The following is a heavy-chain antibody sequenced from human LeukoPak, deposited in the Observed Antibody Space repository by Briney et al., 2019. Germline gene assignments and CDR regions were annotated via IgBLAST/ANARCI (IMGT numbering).Heavy chain of an antibody. V-gene: IGHV4-30-4*08. CDR3: SRESLGATFALGFDP. Sequence: PSETLSLTCTVSGGSISTDDDYWTWIRQSPGKGLEWIGYIHHCGSTYHNPSIKTQVTMSVDTSKNQFSLKLTSVTAADTAVYYCSRESLGATFALGFDPWGQGTLVTVSS. CDR1: GGSISTDDDY. D-gene: IGHD1-26*01. J-gene: IGHJ5*02. CDR2: IHHCGST.